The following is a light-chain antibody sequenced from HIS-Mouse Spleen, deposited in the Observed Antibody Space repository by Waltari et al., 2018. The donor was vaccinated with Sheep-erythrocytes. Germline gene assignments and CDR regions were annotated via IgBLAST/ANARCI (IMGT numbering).Light chain of an antibody. J-gene: IGLJ1*01. Sequence: QSALTQPRSVSGSPGQSVTISCTGTSSDVGGYNYVSWYQQHPGKAPKLMTYDVRKRPSGVPDRFSGSESGNTASLTISGLQAEDEADYYCCSYAGSYNHVFATGTKVTVL. CDR3: CSYAGSYNHV. V-gene: IGLV2-11*01. CDR1: SSDVGGYNY. CDR2: DVR.